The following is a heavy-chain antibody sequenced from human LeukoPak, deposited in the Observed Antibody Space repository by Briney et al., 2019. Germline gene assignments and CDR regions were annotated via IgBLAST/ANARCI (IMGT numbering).Heavy chain of an antibody. CDR3: AKVAAGNCSGGSCYDY. V-gene: IGHV3-23*01. J-gene: IGHJ4*02. CDR2: ISGSGATT. D-gene: IGHD2-15*01. Sequence: GGSLRLSCAASGFTFSNYAMSWVRQAPGKGLEWVSAISGSGATTYYADSVKGRFTISRDNSKNTMYLQMNSLRAEDTAVYYCAKVAAGNCSGGSCYDYWGQGTLVTVSS. CDR1: GFTFSNYA.